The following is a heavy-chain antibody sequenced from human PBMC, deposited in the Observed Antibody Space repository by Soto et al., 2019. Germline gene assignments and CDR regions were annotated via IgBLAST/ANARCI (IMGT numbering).Heavy chain of an antibody. CDR1: GYTFTSYD. Sequence: ASVKVSCKASGYTFTSYDINWVRQATGQGLEWMGWMNPNSGNTGYAQKFQGRVTMTRNTSISTAYMELSSLRSEDTAVYYCARGGVRIIAAQYYYYYYYMDVWGKGTTVTVSS. D-gene: IGHD6-6*01. V-gene: IGHV1-8*01. J-gene: IGHJ6*03. CDR2: MNPNSGNT. CDR3: ARGGVRIIAAQYYYYYYYMDV.